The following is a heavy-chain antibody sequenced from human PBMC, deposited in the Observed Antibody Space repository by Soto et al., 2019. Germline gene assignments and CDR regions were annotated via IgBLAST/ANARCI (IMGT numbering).Heavy chain of an antibody. J-gene: IGHJ4*02. CDR2: IYYSGST. CDR3: ARGYYDILTGYYRFDYFDY. Sequence: PSETLSLTCTVSGCSISSYYWSWIRQPPGKGLEWIGYIYYSGSTYYNPSLKSRVTISVDTSKNQFSLKLSSVTAADTAVYYCARGYYDILTGYYRFDYFDYWGQGTLVTVSS. V-gene: IGHV4-59*08. CDR1: GCSISSYY. D-gene: IGHD3-9*01.